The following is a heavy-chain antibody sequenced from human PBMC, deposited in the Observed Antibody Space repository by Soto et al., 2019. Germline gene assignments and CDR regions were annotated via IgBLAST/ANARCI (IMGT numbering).Heavy chain of an antibody. CDR1: GFTFSSYW. Sequence: QLVESGGDLVQPGGSLRLSCAASGFTFSSYWMSWVRQAPGKGLEWVANIKPDGSQKWYVDSVKGRFTISRDNAKKSLYLQMNSLRAEDTAVYYCASGDYDDSSGPFSDAFDIWGQGTMVTVSS. V-gene: IGHV3-7*05. CDR3: ASGDYDDSSGPFSDAFDI. J-gene: IGHJ3*02. CDR2: IKPDGSQK. D-gene: IGHD3-22*01.